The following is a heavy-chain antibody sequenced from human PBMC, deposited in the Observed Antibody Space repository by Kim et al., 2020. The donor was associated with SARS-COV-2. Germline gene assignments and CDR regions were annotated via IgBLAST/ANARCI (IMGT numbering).Heavy chain of an antibody. V-gene: IGHV3-66*01. CDR2: IYAGGST. CDR1: GFTVSRNY. J-gene: IGHJ6*02. D-gene: IGHD3-10*01. Sequence: GGSLRLFCAGSGFTVSRNYMTWVRQAPGKGLEWVSVIYAGGSTFYAKSVKGRFIISRDNSNNTVNVQMNNLRAEDTAVYYCARDLGTLGGMDVWGQGTTVTVSS. CDR3: ARDLGTLGGMDV.